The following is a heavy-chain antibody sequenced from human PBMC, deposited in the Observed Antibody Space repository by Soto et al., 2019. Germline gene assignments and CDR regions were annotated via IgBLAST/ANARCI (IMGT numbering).Heavy chain of an antibody. D-gene: IGHD5-12*01. J-gene: IGHJ4*02. CDR2: IYYSGST. CDR1: GGSISSYY. V-gene: IGHV4-59*01. CDR3: ARGYFNGGYDFETLDY. Sequence: SETLSLTCTVSGGSISSYYWSWIRQPPGKGLEWIGYIYYSGSTNYNPSLKSRVTISVDTSKNQFSLKLSSVTAADTAVYYCARGYFNGGYDFETLDYWGQGTLFTVSS.